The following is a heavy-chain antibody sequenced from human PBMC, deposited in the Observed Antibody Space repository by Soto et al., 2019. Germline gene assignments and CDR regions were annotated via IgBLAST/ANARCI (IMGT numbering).Heavy chain of an antibody. CDR1: GGSISSYY. Sequence: SETLSLTCTVSGGSISSYYWSWIRQPPGKGLEWIGYIYYSGSTNYNPSLESRVTISVDTSKNQFSLKLSSVTAADTAVYYCARGLLTSSSWYNEGGWFDPWGQGTLVTVSS. CDR3: ARGLLTSSSWYNEGGWFDP. V-gene: IGHV4-59*01. J-gene: IGHJ5*02. CDR2: IYYSGST. D-gene: IGHD6-13*01.